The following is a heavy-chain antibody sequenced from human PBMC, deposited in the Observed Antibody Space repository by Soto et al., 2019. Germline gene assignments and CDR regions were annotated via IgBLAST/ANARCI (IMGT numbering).Heavy chain of an antibody. Sequence: GGSLTLSCAASGFTFDDYGMSWVRQAPGKGLEWVSGINWNGGSTGYADSVKGRFTISRDNAKNSLYLQMNSLRAEDTALYHCARDYYGSGSYYNPSAFDIWGQGTMVTVSS. CDR1: GFTFDDYG. CDR2: INWNGGST. D-gene: IGHD3-10*01. CDR3: ARDYYGSGSYYNPSAFDI. V-gene: IGHV3-20*01. J-gene: IGHJ3*02.